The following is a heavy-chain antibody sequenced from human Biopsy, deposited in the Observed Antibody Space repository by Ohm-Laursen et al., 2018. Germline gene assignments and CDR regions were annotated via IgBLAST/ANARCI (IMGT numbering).Heavy chain of an antibody. CDR3: AREAIGVATAFDI. V-gene: IGHV4-59*01. CDR2: IYYSGST. CDR1: RGSISSYY. D-gene: IGHD5-12*01. Sequence: PSETLSLTCTVSRGSISSYYWSWIRQPPGRGLEWIAYIYYSGSTDYNPSLKSRVTISLDTSKNQFSLKLSSVTAADTAIYYCAREAIGVATAFDIWGQGTMVTVSS. J-gene: IGHJ3*02.